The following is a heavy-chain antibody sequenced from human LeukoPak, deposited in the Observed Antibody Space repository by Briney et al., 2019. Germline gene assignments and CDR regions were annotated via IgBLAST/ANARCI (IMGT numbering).Heavy chain of an antibody. CDR3: ARPYCSSTSCYYYFDY. Sequence: GESLKISCKGSGYSFTSHWIGWVRQMPGKGLEWMGIIYPGDSDTRYSPSFQGQVTISADKSISTAYLQWSSLKASDTAMYYCARPYCSSTSCYYYFDYWGQGTLVTVSS. V-gene: IGHV5-51*01. J-gene: IGHJ4*02. CDR1: GYSFTSHW. D-gene: IGHD2-2*01. CDR2: IYPGDSDT.